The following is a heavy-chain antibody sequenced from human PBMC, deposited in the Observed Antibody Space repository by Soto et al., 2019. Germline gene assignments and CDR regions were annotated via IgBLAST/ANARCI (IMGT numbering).Heavy chain of an antibody. CDR1: GGSIDSYY. CDR2: IYYSGST. Sequence: KPSETLSLTCTVSGGSIDSYYWSWIRQPPGKGLEWHGYIYYSGSTNYNPSLKSRGTISLDTSENKFSLNLRSVTAADTAVYYCARGVSSFDLWGQGTLVTVS. D-gene: IGHD3-10*01. J-gene: IGHJ5*01. CDR3: ARGVSSFDL. V-gene: IGHV4-59*01.